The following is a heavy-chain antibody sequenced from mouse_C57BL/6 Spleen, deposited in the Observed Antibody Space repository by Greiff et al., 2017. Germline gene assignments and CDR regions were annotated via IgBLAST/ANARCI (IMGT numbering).Heavy chain of an antibody. Sequence: DVKLVESGGGLVKPGGSLKLSCAASGFTFSDYGMHWVRQAPEKGLEWVAYISSSSSTIYYADTVKGRFTISRDNAKNTLFLRMTSLRSEDTAMYYCARRSGGAMDYWGQGTSVTVSS. V-gene: IGHV5-17*01. CDR3: ARRSGGAMDY. J-gene: IGHJ4*01. CDR2: ISSSSSTI. CDR1: GFTFSDYG.